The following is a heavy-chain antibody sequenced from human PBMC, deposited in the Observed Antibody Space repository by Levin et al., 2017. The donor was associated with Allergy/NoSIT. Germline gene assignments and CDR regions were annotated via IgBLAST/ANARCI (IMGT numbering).Heavy chain of an antibody. V-gene: IGHV4-39*01. CDR2: IFYTGNT. D-gene: IGHD5-18*01. CDR3: ARQAIQLWLWSSQPSGSWFDT. CDR1: GDSISSSYYY. J-gene: IGHJ5*02. Sequence: SETLSLTCTVSGDSISSSYYYWGWIRQPPGKGLEWIGSIFYTGNTYDNPSLKSRVTMSVDTSKSQFSLNLSSVTAADTAIYYCARQAIQLWLWSSQPSGSWFDTWGQGTLVTVSS.